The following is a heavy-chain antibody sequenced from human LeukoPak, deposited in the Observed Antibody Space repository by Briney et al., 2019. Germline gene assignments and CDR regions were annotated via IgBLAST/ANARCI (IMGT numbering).Heavy chain of an antibody. V-gene: IGHV4-59*12. J-gene: IGHJ6*03. Sequence: SETLSLTCTVSGGSISSYYWSWIRQPPGKGLEWIGYIYYSGGTNYNPSLKSRVTISADKSKNQVSLKLTSVTAADTAVYYCARLSVIVGSTLEYYYYHMDVWGQGTTVTVSS. CDR2: IYYSGGT. CDR1: GGSISSYY. CDR3: ARLSVIVGSTLEYYYYHMDV. D-gene: IGHD1-26*01.